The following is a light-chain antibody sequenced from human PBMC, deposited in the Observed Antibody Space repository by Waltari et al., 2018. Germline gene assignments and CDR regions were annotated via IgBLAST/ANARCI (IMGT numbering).Light chain of an antibody. CDR3: ASYTSGSTHVA. CDR2: DVS. V-gene: IGLV2-14*01. J-gene: IGLJ2*01. Sequence: QSALTQPASVSGSPGQSITISCTGTSRDIGAYHYVSWYQQFPGKAPKLIIYDVSKRPSVVSNRFSGSKSGDSASLTISGLQVDDEAHYHCASYTSGSTHVAFGGGTQVTVL. CDR1: SRDIGAYHY.